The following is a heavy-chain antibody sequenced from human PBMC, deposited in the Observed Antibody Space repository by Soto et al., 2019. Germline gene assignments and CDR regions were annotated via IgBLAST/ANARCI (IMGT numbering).Heavy chain of an antibody. D-gene: IGHD3-22*01. J-gene: IGHJ6*02. V-gene: IGHV3-23*01. Sequence: PGGSLRLSCAASGFTFSSYAMSWVRQAPGKGLEGVSAISGSGGSTYYADSVKGRFTISRDNSKNTLYLQMNSLRTEDTAVYYCAKRGDYYXSSGYYSFSVNYYGMDVWGQGTTVTVSS. CDR1: GFTFSSYA. CDR2: ISGSGGST. CDR3: AKRGDYYXSSGYYSFSVNYYGMDV.